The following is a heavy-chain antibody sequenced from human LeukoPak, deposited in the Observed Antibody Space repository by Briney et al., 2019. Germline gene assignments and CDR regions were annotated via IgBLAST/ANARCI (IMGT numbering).Heavy chain of an antibody. CDR1: GFSFSSYG. CDR2: ISGLSGRT. V-gene: IGHV3-21*01. J-gene: IGHJ4*02. Sequence: GSLRLSCATSGFSFSSYGMSWVRQAPGKGLEWVSSISGLSGRTYYADSVKGRFTISRDNAKNSLYLQMNSLRAEDTAVYYCARDLFSVATTDSRFDYWGQGTLVTVSS. CDR3: ARDLFSVATTDSRFDY. D-gene: IGHD5-12*01.